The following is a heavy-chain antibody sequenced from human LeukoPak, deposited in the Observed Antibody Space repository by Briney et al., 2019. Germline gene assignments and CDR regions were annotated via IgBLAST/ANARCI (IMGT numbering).Heavy chain of an antibody. D-gene: IGHD3-22*01. Sequence: GGSLRLSCSASGITLMSYTIHWLRRAPGMGLEWLTLVLDNTDFAYHADSVKGRFIISRGTSKNVVYLQMNSLRPEDTAVYYCASEPGLSRGAVYAMDVWGQGTTVTVSS. CDR1: GITLMSYT. CDR3: ASEPGLSRGAVYAMDV. J-gene: IGHJ6*02. V-gene: IGHV3-30-3*01. CDR2: VLDNTDFA.